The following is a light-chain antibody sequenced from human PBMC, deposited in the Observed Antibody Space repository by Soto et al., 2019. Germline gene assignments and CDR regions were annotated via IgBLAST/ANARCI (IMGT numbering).Light chain of an antibody. CDR1: SSDVGSYNL. CDR3: CSYAGSSTS. V-gene: IGLV2-23*01. CDR2: EGS. Sequence: LTQPASVSGSPGQSITISCTGTSSDVGSYNLVSWYQQHPGKAPKLMIYEGSKRPSGVSNRFSGSKSGNTASLTISGLQAEDEADYYCCSYAGSSTSFGTGTKVTVL. J-gene: IGLJ1*01.